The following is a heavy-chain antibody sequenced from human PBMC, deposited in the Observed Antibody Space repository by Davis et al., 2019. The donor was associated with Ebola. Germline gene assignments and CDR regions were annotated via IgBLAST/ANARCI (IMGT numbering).Heavy chain of an antibody. CDR3: ARHWRYSSIWYWFDP. CDR1: GGSISSYY. D-gene: IGHD6-13*01. Sequence: SETLSLTCTVSGGSISSYYWSWIRQPPGKGLEWIGYIYYSGSTNYNPSLKSRVTISVDTSKNQFSLKLSSVTAADTAVYYCARHWRYSSIWYWFDPWGQGTLVTVSS. V-gene: IGHV4-59*08. CDR2: IYYSGST. J-gene: IGHJ5*02.